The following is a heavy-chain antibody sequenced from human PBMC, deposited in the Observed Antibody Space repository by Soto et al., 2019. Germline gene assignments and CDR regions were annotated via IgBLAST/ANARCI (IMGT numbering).Heavy chain of an antibody. CDR2: IYYSGST. Sequence: SETLCLTCTVSGGSISSGDYNWSWIRQPPGKGLEWIGYIYYSGSTYYNPSLDPSLKSRVTISVDTSKNQFSLKLSSVTAADTAVYYCARAGYGMDVWGQGTTVTVSS. CDR3: ARAGYGMDV. J-gene: IGHJ6*02. V-gene: IGHV4-30-4*01. CDR1: GGSISSGDYN.